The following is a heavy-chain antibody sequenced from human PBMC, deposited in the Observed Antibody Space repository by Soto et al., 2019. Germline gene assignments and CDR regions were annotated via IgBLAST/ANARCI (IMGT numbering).Heavy chain of an antibody. J-gene: IGHJ4*02. CDR3: ASGDSSGYYDY. CDR1: GGSISSYY. V-gene: IGHV4-59*01. D-gene: IGHD3-22*01. Sequence: VQLQESGPGLVKPSETLSLTCTVSGGSISSYYWSWIRQPPGKGLEWIGYIYYSGSTNYNPSLKSRVTISVDTSKNQFSLKLSSVTAADTAVYYCASGDSSGYYDYWGQGTLVTVSS. CDR2: IYYSGST.